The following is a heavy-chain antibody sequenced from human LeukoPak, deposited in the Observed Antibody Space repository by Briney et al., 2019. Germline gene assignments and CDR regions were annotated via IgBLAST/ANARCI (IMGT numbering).Heavy chain of an antibody. CDR3: ARDTSRFWSGFYGMDV. J-gene: IGHJ6*02. D-gene: IGHD3-3*01. Sequence: PGGSLRLSCAASGFTVSSNYMSWVRQAPGKGLEWVSVIYSGGSTYYADSVKGRFTISRDNSKNTLYLQMNSLRAEDTAVYYCARDTSRFWSGFYGMDVWGQGTTVTVSS. CDR1: GFTVSSNY. CDR2: IYSGGST. V-gene: IGHV3-53*01.